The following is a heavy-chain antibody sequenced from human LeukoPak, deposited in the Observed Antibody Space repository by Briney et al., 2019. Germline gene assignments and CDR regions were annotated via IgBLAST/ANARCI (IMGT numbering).Heavy chain of an antibody. D-gene: IGHD5-18*01. V-gene: IGHV1-8*01. Sequence: ASVKVSCKASGYTFTSYDINWVRQATGQGLEWMGWMNPNSGNTGYAQKFQGRVTMTRNTSISTAYMELSSLRSEDTAVYYCAIVDTAMIRGYYYMDVWGKGTTVTISS. CDR3: AIVDTAMIRGYYYMDV. J-gene: IGHJ6*03. CDR1: GYTFTSYD. CDR2: MNPNSGNT.